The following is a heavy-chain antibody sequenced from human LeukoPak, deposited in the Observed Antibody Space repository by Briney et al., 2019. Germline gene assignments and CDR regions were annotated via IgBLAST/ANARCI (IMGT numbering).Heavy chain of an antibody. Sequence: PGGSLRLSCAASGFTFSSFGMHWVRQAPGKGLEWVAFIRYDGSTKHYADSVKGRFTFSRDNSKNTLYLQMNSLRAEDTAVYYCAKEGSSWFSYNDYWGQGTLVTVSS. J-gene: IGHJ4*02. V-gene: IGHV3-30*02. CDR3: AKEGSSWFSYNDY. CDR1: GFTFSSFG. CDR2: IRYDGSTK. D-gene: IGHD6-13*01.